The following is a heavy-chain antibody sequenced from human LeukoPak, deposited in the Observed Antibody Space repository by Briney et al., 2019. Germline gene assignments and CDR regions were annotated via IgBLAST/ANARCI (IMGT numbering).Heavy chain of an antibody. D-gene: IGHD3-10*01. Sequence: PETLSLTCTVSGGSITHYYWSWIRQSPGKGLDWIGYISYTGSTNYNPSPKSRVTISVDTSRNQFSLKLRSVTAADTAVYYCARMYGSGTYYDVFDIWGQGTMVTVSP. CDR3: ARMYGSGTYYDVFDI. CDR1: GGSITHYY. CDR2: ISYTGST. J-gene: IGHJ3*02. V-gene: IGHV4-59*08.